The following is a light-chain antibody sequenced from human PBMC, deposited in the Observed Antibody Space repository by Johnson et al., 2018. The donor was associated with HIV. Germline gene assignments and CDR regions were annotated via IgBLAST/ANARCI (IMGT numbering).Light chain of an antibody. V-gene: IGLV1-51*02. CDR2: ENN. CDR3: GTWDTSLSAGGL. J-gene: IGLJ1*01. CDR1: SANIGDNS. Sequence: QSVLTQPPSVSAAPGQKVTISCSGSSANIGDNSVSWYQQLPGTAPKLLIYENNKRPSGIPDRFSGSKSGTSATLAIPGLHTGDEADYYCGTWDTSLSAGGLFGSGTRVTVL.